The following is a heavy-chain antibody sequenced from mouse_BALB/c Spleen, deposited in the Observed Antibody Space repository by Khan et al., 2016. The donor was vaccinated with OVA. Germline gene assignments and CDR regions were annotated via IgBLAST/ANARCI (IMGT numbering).Heavy chain of an antibody. CDR2: IFPNNGGT. J-gene: IGHJ3*01. CDR1: GYTFTDFN. Sequence: VQLQQSGPELVKPGASVRISCKTSGYTFTDFNLDWVQQSHGKSLEWIGYIFPNNGGTDYNQMFKTKATLTVDSSSSTAYMELRSLTSEDSSVYYCARSGYGSFAYWGQGTLVTVSA. V-gene: IGHV1S29*02. D-gene: IGHD1-2*01. CDR3: ARSGYGSFAY.